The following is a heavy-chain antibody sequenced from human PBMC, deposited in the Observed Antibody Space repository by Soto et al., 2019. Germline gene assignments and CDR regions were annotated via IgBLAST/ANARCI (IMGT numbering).Heavy chain of an antibody. CDR2: IYPGDSDT. V-gene: IGHV5-51*01. CDR3: ARYGSYLLYYKYGMDV. CDR1: GYSFTSNW. J-gene: IGHJ6*02. Sequence: PGESLKISCKCSGYSFTSNWIGWVRQMPGKGLEWMGIIYPGDSDTRYSPSFEGQVTISADKSTSTAYLQWSSLQASDTAMYYCARYGSYLLYYKYGMDVWGQGTTVTVSS. D-gene: IGHD1-26*01.